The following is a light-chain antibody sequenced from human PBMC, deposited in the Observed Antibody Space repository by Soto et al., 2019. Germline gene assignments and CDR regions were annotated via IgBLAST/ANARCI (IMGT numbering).Light chain of an antibody. Sequence: QSALTQPASVSGSPGQSITISCTGTGSDIGGYNYVSWYQHHPGKAPKLIIYEVSYRPSGVSNRFSASKSGNTASLTISGLQAEDEADYYCLSYTSSSTWVFGGGTKLTVL. CDR1: GSDIGGYNY. J-gene: IGLJ3*02. CDR2: EVS. CDR3: LSYTSSSTWV. V-gene: IGLV2-14*01.